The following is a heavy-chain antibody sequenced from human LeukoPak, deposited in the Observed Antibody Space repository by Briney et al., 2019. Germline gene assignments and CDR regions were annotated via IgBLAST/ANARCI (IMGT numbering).Heavy chain of an antibody. CDR1: GFTVSSNF. D-gene: IGHD5-18*01. J-gene: IGHJ4*02. V-gene: IGHV3-23*01. CDR2: ISGSGGST. CDR3: AKDLFLLIYTAMGPFDY. Sequence: PGGSLRLSCAASGFTVSSNFMSWVRQAPGKGLEWVSAISGSGGSTYYADSVKGRFTISRDNSKNTLYLQMNSLRAEDTAVYYCAKDLFLLIYTAMGPFDYWGQGTLVTVSS.